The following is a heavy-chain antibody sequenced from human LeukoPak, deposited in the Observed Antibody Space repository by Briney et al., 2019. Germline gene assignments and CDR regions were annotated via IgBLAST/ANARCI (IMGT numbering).Heavy chain of an antibody. J-gene: IGHJ4*02. Sequence: GGSLRLSCAASGFTFSSYAMSWVRQAPGKGLEWVSAISGRGGSIYYADSVKGRFTIYRDNSKNTLYLQMNSLRAEDTAVYYCAKDLSSGEDYWGQGTLVTVSS. D-gene: IGHD6-19*01. V-gene: IGHV3-23*01. CDR2: ISGRGGSI. CDR1: GFTFSSYA. CDR3: AKDLSSGEDY.